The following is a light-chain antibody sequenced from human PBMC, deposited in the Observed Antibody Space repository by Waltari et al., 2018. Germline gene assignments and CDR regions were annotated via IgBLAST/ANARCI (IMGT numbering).Light chain of an antibody. V-gene: IGLV2-8*01. Sequence: QSALTQPPSASGSPGQSVTISCTGTSSDVGGYNYVSWYQQHPGKAPKLMIYEVSKRPSGVPDRFSGSKSGNTASLTVSGLQAEDEADYYCMQALQSPFTFGPGT. CDR1: SSDVGGYNY. CDR3: MQALQSPFT. CDR2: EVS. J-gene: IGLJ1*01.